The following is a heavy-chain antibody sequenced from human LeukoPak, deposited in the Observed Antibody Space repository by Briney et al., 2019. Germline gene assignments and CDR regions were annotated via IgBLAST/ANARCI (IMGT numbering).Heavy chain of an antibody. D-gene: IGHD5-12*01. Sequence: PSETLSHTCTVSGGSISSYYWSWIWQPPGKGLEWIGYIYYSGSTNYNPSLKSRVTISVDTSKNQFSLKLSSVTAADTAVYYCARAGFTRPFDYWGQGTLVTVSS. CDR2: IYYSGST. CDR1: GGSISSYY. CDR3: ARAGFTRPFDY. J-gene: IGHJ4*02. V-gene: IGHV4-59*08.